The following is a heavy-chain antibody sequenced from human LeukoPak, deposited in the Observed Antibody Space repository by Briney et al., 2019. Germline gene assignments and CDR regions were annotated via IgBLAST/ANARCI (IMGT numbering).Heavy chain of an antibody. D-gene: IGHD2-2*01. CDR2: ISWNSGSI. J-gene: IGHJ4*02. CDR1: GFTFDDYA. Sequence: PGGSLRLSCAASGFTFDDYAMHWVRQAPGKGLEWVSGISWNSGSIGYADSVKGRFTISRDNSKNTLYLQMNSLRAEDTALYYCAKERTLYPTAIDYWGQGTLVTVSS. CDR3: AKERTLYPTAIDY. V-gene: IGHV3-9*01.